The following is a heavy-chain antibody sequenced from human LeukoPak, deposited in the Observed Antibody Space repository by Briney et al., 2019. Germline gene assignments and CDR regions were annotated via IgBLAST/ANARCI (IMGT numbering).Heavy chain of an antibody. CDR2: ISSSGSTI. CDR1: GFTFSDYY. J-gene: IGHJ4*02. Sequence: GGSLRLSCAASGFTFSDYYMSWIRQAPGKGLEWVSYISSSGSTIYYADSVKGRFTISGDNAKNSLYPQMNSLRAEDTAVYYCASTHPANYGDLSLDYWGQGTLVTVSS. V-gene: IGHV3-11*01. D-gene: IGHD4-17*01. CDR3: ASTHPANYGDLSLDY.